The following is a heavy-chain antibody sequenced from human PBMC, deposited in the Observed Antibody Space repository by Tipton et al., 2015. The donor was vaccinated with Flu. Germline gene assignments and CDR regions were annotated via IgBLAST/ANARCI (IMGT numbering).Heavy chain of an antibody. CDR3: ARQDSLAWSS. CDR1: GYLFSNYW. CDR2: IFAGDSDV. V-gene: IGHV5-51*01. Sequence: QLVQSGAEVKEPGESLKISCQASGYLFSNYWIGWVRQTPAKGLEWMGIIFAGDSDVRYSPSFQGQVTISVDRSISTAFLHWSSLKASDSGIYYCARQDSLAWSSWGQGTLVTVSS. J-gene: IGHJ5*02. D-gene: IGHD2-15*01.